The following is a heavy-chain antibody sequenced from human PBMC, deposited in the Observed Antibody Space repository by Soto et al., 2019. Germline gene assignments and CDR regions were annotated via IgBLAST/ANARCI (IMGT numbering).Heavy chain of an antibody. V-gene: IGHV3-21*01. D-gene: IGHD2-21*01. Sequence: PGGSLRLSCAASGFTFSSYSMNWVRQAPGKGLEWVSSISSSSSYIYYADSVKGRFTISRDNAKNSLYLQMNSLRAEDTAVYYCARESLVAVRYYYYGMDVWRQGTTVTVSS. CDR3: ARESLVAVRYYYYGMDV. J-gene: IGHJ6*02. CDR1: GFTFSSYS. CDR2: ISSSSSYI.